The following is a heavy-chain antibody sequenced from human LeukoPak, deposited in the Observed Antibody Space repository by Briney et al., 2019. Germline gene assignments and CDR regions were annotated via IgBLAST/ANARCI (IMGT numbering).Heavy chain of an antibody. J-gene: IGHJ2*01. V-gene: IGHV4-59*01. CDR3: ARSVAGAFVLDL. CDR1: GGSFSGYY. D-gene: IGHD6-19*01. CDR2: IYYSGST. Sequence: SETLSLTCAVYGGSFSGYYWSWIRQPPGKGLEWIGYIYYSGSTNYNPSLKSRVTISVDTSKNQFSLKLSSVTAADTAVHYCARSVAGAFVLDLWGRGTLVTVSS.